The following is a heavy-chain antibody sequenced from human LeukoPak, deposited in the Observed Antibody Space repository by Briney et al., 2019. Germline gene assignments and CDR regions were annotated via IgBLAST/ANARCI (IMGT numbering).Heavy chain of an antibody. CDR3: AKVDRLWSGYSAFHFAY. CDR1: GGSISGYY. J-gene: IGHJ4*02. V-gene: IGHV4-4*07. Sequence: PSETLSLTCTVSGGSISGYYWSWIRQPAGKGLEWIGRIYIGGSTNYSPSLKSRVTMSVVTSKNQFSLRLSSVTAADTAVYYCAKVDRLWSGYSAFHFAYWGQETLVTVSS. CDR2: IYIGGST. D-gene: IGHD3-3*01.